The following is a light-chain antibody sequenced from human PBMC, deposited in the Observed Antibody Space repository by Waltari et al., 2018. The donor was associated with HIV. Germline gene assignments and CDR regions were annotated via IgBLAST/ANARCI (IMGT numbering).Light chain of an antibody. CDR3: QSYDSSLSGSV. V-gene: IGLV1-40*01. J-gene: IGLJ3*02. CDR2: GDN. Sequence: QSVLTQPPSVSGAPGQRVTISCTGSSSNIGARFDVHWYQQLPGTAPKLLIYGDNNRPSGVPDRFSGSKSGTSASLAITGLQAEDEADYYCQSYDSSLSGSVFGGGTKLTDL. CDR1: SSNIGARFD.